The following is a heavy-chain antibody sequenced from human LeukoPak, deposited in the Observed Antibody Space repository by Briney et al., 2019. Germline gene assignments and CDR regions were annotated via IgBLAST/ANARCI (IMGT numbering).Heavy chain of an antibody. CDR2: ISYDENNK. V-gene: IGHV3-30-3*01. J-gene: IGHJ4*02. Sequence: PGRSLRLSCAASGFTFSSFAMHWVRQAPGKGLEWVAVISYDENNKYYADSVKGRFTISRDNSKNTLYLQMNSLRAEDTAVYYCARAVRERGGSYYGYYFDYWGQGTLVTVSS. D-gene: IGHD1-26*01. CDR1: GFTFSSFA. CDR3: ARAVRERGGSYYGYYFDY.